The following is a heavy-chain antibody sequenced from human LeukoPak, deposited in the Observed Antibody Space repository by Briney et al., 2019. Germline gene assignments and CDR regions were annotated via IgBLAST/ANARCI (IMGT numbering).Heavy chain of an antibody. J-gene: IGHJ4*02. V-gene: IGHV3-23*01. Sequence: GESLRLSCEASGFTFNTHAMSWVRQAPGKGLEWVASITSSRRTPFYTDSVRGRFIISRDNSKNTLYLQMNSLRGDDSAVCYCAKDRPNFYETSGSYYKMKGDFWGQGSLVTVSS. CDR3: AKDRPNFYETSGSYYKMKGDF. D-gene: IGHD3-10*01. CDR1: GFTFNTHA. CDR2: ITSSRRTP.